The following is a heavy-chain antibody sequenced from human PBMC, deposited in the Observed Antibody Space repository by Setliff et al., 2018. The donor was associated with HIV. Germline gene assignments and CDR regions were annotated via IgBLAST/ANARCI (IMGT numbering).Heavy chain of an antibody. CDR1: NGSIYSGSYY. V-gene: IGHV4-61*02. Sequence: SETLSLTCVVSNGSIYSGSYYWSWIRQPAGKGLEWVGRIYTSGSTNYNPSLKNRVAISVDTSKNQFSLNLTSVTAADTAMYFCARVGGKGYSNFLDSWGQGALVTVSS. CDR3: ARVGGKGYSNFLDS. J-gene: IGHJ4*02. CDR2: IYTSGST. D-gene: IGHD4-4*01.